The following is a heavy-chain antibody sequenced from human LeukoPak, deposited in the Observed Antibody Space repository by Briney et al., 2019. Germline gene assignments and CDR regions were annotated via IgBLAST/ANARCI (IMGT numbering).Heavy chain of an antibody. D-gene: IGHD3-10*01. Sequence: KAGGSLRLSCAASGFTFSSYSMNWVRQAPGKGLEWVSSISSSSSYIYYADSEKGRFTISRDNAKNSLYLQMNSLRAEDTAVYYCARGRNYYGSGSYYNPNFDYWGQGTLVTVSS. CDR1: GFTFSSYS. CDR3: ARGRNYYGSGSYYNPNFDY. V-gene: IGHV3-21*01. J-gene: IGHJ4*02. CDR2: ISSSSSYI.